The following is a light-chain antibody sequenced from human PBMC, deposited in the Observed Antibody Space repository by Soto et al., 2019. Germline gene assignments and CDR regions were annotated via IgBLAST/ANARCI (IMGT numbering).Light chain of an antibody. CDR1: QSVSSY. V-gene: IGKV3-11*01. Sequence: EIVLTQSPATLSLSPGERATLSCSASQSVSSYLAWYQQKPGQAPRLLIYDASNKATGIPARFSGSGSGTDFTLTISSLEPEDFAVYYCQQRSNGGTFGQGTKVEIK. J-gene: IGKJ1*01. CDR3: QQRSNGGT. CDR2: DAS.